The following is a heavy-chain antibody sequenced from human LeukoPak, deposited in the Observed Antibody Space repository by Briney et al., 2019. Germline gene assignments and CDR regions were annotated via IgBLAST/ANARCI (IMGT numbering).Heavy chain of an antibody. Sequence: SVTVSCKTSGGTFDNFAISWVRQAPGQGLEWVGGIIPIFGPADYAQNFQGRVTITADESTSTVYMELSRLRSEDTAVYYCATDRGHCNSPTCPLDSWGQGTLVTVSS. V-gene: IGHV1-69*01. J-gene: IGHJ4*02. CDR2: IIPIFGPA. CDR3: ATDRGHCNSPTCPLDS. D-gene: IGHD2-2*01. CDR1: GGTFDNFA.